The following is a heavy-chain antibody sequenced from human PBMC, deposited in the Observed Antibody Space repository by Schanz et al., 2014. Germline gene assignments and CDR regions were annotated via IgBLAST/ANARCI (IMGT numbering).Heavy chain of an antibody. CDR1: GFTFSNYA. Sequence: EVQLVESGGGLVQPGESLRVSCAASGFTFSNYAMNWVRQAPGKGLEWVSGISGSGGNTFYADSVKGRFTISRDNSKTTLYLQMNGLRVEDTAVYYCAKSDIGDFDYWGQGTLVTVSS. CDR2: ISGSGGNT. D-gene: IGHD2-15*01. J-gene: IGHJ4*02. CDR3: AKSDIGDFDY. V-gene: IGHV3-23*04.